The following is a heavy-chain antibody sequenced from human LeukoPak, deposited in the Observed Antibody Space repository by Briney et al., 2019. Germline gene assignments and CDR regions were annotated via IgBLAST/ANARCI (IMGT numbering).Heavy chain of an antibody. J-gene: IGHJ4*02. CDR3: ASQLGYFDF. CDR2: IFTSGST. V-gene: IGHV4-61*02. Sequence: SQTLSLTCAVSGASISSGSYYWIWLRQPAGKGLEWIGRIFTSGSTNYNPSLKSRVTISVDRSKNQFSLKLSSVTAADTAVYYCASQLGYFDFWGQGTLVTVSS. CDR1: GASISSGSYY. D-gene: IGHD6-6*01.